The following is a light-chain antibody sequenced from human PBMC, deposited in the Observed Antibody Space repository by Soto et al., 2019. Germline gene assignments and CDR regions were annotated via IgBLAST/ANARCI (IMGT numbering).Light chain of an antibody. CDR1: QSVSSY. J-gene: IGKJ5*01. Sequence: EIVFTQSPATLSLSPWERATFSCRASQSVSSYLAWYQQKAGQAPRLLISGASSRATGVPDRFSGSGSGTDFTLTITRLEPEDFALYYCQQYGNSPITFGQGTRLEI. CDR2: GAS. CDR3: QQYGNSPIT. V-gene: IGKV3-20*01.